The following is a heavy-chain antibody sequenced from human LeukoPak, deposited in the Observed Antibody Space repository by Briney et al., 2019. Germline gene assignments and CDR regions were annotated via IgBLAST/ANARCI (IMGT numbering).Heavy chain of an antibody. CDR3: AKVESRLGTYQYIY. V-gene: IGHV3-23*01. Sequence: GGSLRLSCAASGFTFSSYAMSWVRQAPGKGLEWVSAISGSGGSTYYADSVKGRFTISRDSSKNTLYLQMNSLRAEDTAVYYCAKVESRLGTYQYIYWGQGTLVTVSS. D-gene: IGHD6-6*01. J-gene: IGHJ4*02. CDR2: ISGSGGST. CDR1: GFTFSSYA.